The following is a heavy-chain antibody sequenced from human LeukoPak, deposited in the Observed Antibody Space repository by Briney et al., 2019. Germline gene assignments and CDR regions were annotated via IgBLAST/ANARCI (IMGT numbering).Heavy chain of an antibody. V-gene: IGHV3-23*01. CDR2: IGGNGDST. D-gene: IGHD3-3*01. CDR1: GFTFSSYA. Sequence: GGSLRLSCAASGFTFSSYAMSWVRQAPGTGLEWVSTIGGNGDSTSYADSVKGRFTISRDNSKNTLFLQMNSLRAEDTAIYYCAEVPGFWSGYIHYFDYWGQGTLVTVSS. CDR3: AEVPGFWSGYIHYFDY. J-gene: IGHJ4*02.